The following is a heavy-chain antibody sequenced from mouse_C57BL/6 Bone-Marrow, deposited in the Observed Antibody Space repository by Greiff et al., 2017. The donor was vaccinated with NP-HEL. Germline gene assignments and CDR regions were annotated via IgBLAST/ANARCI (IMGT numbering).Heavy chain of an antibody. J-gene: IGHJ3*01. CDR2: IDPENGDT. CDR1: GFNIKDDY. Sequence: EVQLVESGAELVRPGASVKLSCTASGFNIKDDYMHWVKQRPEQGLEWIGWIDPENGDTEYASKFQGKATITADTSSNTAYLQLSSLTSEDTAVYYCTTSFGFAYWGQGTLVTVSA. CDR3: TTSFGFAY. V-gene: IGHV14-4*01.